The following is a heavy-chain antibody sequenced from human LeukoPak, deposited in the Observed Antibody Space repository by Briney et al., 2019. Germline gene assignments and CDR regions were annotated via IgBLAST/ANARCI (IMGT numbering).Heavy chain of an antibody. CDR1: GYTFTSYV. V-gene: IGHV1-18*01. CDR2: ISAYNGRT. CDR3: ARCESGSSWPWELGNN. D-gene: IGHD6-13*01. J-gene: IGHJ4*02. Sequence: ASVKVSCKASGYTFTSYVITWVLQAPGQGLEWMGWISAYNGRTNYAQNLQDRVTLTIDTSTSTAYMELRSLKSDDTAVYFCARCESGSSWPWELGNNWGQGTPVTVSS.